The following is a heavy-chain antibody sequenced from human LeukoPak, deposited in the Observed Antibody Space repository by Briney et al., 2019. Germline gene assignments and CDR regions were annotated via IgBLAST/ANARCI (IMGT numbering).Heavy chain of an antibody. CDR3: ARDGDSVMVEFDY. Sequence: ASVKVSCKASVYTFTHSYLYWVRQAPGQGLEWMGWIYPNSGGTNYAQKFQGRVTMTRDTSISTAYMELSRLRSDDTAVYYCARDGDSVMVEFDYWGQGTLVTVSS. V-gene: IGHV1-2*02. CDR1: VYTFTHSY. D-gene: IGHD5-18*01. CDR2: IYPNSGGT. J-gene: IGHJ4*02.